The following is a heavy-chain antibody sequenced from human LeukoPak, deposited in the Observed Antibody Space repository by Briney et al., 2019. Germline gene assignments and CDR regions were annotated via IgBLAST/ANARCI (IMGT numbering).Heavy chain of an antibody. CDR3: ARDHSQAYYYGSGSYYNEFDP. V-gene: IGHV1-46*01. D-gene: IGHD3-10*01. Sequence: ASVKVSCKASGYTFTSYYMHWVRQAPGQGLEWMGIINPSGGSTSYAQKFQGRVTMTRDTSTSTVYMELSSLRSEDTAVYYCARDHSQAYYYGSGSYYNEFDPWGQGTLVTVSS. J-gene: IGHJ5*02. CDR1: GYTFTSYY. CDR2: INPSGGST.